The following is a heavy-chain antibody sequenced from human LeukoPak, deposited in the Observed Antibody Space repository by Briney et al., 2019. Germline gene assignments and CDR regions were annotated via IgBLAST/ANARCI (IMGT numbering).Heavy chain of an antibody. Sequence: SETLSLTCTVSGGSISSSSYYWGWIRQPPGKGPEWIGSIYYSGSTYYNPSLKSRVTISVDTSKNQFSLKLSSVTAADTAVYYCASRDYWGQGTLVTVSS. CDR2: IYYSGST. V-gene: IGHV4-39*01. J-gene: IGHJ4*02. CDR1: GGSISSSSYY. CDR3: ASRDY.